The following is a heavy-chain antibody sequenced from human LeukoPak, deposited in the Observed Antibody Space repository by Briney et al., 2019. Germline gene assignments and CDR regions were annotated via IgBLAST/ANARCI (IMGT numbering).Heavy chain of an antibody. Sequence: SETLSLTCTVSGGSISSGSYYWSWIRQPAGKGLEWIGRIYTSGSTNYNPSLKSRVTISVDTSKNQFSLKLSSVTAADTAVYYCARDSVDYYDSSGYPTSKGNYYYYYMDVWGKGTTVTVSS. CDR2: IYTSGST. CDR1: GGSISSGSYY. J-gene: IGHJ6*03. D-gene: IGHD3-22*01. V-gene: IGHV4-61*02. CDR3: ARDSVDYYDSSGYPTSKGNYYYYYMDV.